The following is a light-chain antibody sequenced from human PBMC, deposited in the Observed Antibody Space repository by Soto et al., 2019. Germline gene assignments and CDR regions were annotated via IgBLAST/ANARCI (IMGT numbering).Light chain of an antibody. J-gene: IGLJ3*02. CDR1: SSNIGAGYD. Sequence: QSVLTQPPSVSGAPGQRVTISCTGSSSNIGAGYDVHWYQQLPGTAPKLLIYGNSNRPSGVPDRFSGSKSGTSASLAITGVRAEDVPDYYSQSYARSLSVWLFGGGTKLT. V-gene: IGLV1-40*01. CDR2: GNS. CDR3: QSYARSLSVWL.